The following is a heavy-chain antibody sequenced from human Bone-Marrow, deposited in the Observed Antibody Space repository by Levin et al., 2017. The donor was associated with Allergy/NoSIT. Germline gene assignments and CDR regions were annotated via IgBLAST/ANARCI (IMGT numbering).Heavy chain of an antibody. CDR1: GFSFSNYA. V-gene: IGHV3-30-3*01. J-gene: IGHJ4*02. Sequence: PGGSLRLSCTASGFSFSNYAMYWVRQAPGKGLECVAVISYDGSNKFYSDSVKGRFTISRDNSKNTLYLQVKTLRTEDTAIYYCARGAWIELWEFFDYWGQGTLGTVSS. CDR2: ISYDGSNK. CDR3: ARGAWIELWEFFDY. D-gene: IGHD5-18*01.